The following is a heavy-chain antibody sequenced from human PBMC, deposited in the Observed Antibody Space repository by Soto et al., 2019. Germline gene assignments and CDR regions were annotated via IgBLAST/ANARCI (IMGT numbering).Heavy chain of an antibody. CDR2: FDPEDGET. CDR3: ATPTYSGNCYYYYYGMDV. V-gene: IGHV1-24*01. CDR1: GYTLTELS. J-gene: IGHJ6*02. Sequence: ASVKVSCKVSGYTLTELSMHWVRQAPGKGLEWMGGFDPEDGETIYAQKFQGRVTMTEDTSTDTAYMELSSLRSEDTAVYYCATPTYSGNCYYYYYGMDVWGQGTTVTVSS. D-gene: IGHD1-26*01.